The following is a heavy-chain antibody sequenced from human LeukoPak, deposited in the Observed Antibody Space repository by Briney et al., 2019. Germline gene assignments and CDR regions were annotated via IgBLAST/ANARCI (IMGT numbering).Heavy chain of an antibody. CDR1: GFTFDDYG. D-gene: IGHD2-2*01. V-gene: IGHV3-20*04. Sequence: PGGSLRLSCAASGFTFDDYGMSWVRQAPGKGLEWVSGINWNGGSTGYADSVKGRFTTSRDNAKNSLYLQMNSLRAEDTALYYCARRRVPAALSTDYYYYMDVWGKGTTVTVSS. CDR2: INWNGGST. CDR3: ARRRVPAALSTDYYYYMDV. J-gene: IGHJ6*03.